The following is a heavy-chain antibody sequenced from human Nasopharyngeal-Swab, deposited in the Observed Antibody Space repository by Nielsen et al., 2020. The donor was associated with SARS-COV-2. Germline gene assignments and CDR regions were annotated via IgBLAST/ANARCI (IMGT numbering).Heavy chain of an antibody. V-gene: IGHV4-39*01. CDR2: IYYSGST. Sequence: WIRQPPGKGLEWLGSIYYSGSTYYNPSLKSQVTISVNTSKNQYSLKLSSVTAADTAVYYCARIIAAAGTVGYMDVWGKGTTVTVSS. D-gene: IGHD6-13*01. CDR3: ARIIAAAGTVGYMDV. J-gene: IGHJ6*03.